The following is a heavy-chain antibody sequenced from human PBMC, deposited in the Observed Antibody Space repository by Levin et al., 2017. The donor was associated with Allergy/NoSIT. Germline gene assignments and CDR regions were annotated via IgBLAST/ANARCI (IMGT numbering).Heavy chain of an antibody. CDR1: GGSISSYY. V-gene: IGHV4-59*01. J-gene: IGHJ4*02. CDR2: IYYSGST. Sequence: SETLSLTCTVSGGSISSYYWSWIRQPPGKGLEWIGYIYYSGSTNYNPSLKSRVTISVDTSKNQFSLKLSSVTAADTAVYYCARSRVDYYDSSGYYFFDYWGQGTLVTVSS. D-gene: IGHD3-22*01. CDR3: ARSRVDYYDSSGYYFFDY.